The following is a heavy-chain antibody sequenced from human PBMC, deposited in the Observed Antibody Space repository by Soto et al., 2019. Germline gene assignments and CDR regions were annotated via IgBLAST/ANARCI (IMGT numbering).Heavy chain of an antibody. CDR2: IYYSGIS. CDR1: GTSISSYY. Sequence: SETLSLTCTVSGTSISSYYWSWIRQPPGKGLEWIGYIYYSGISNYSPSLKSRVTMSVDTSKNQFSLKLSSVTAADTAVYYYARIDHERSGDYYDEWCQGPLVTGS. D-gene: IGHD3-3*01. V-gene: IGHV4-59*01. J-gene: IGHJ4*02. CDR3: ARIDHERSGDYYDE.